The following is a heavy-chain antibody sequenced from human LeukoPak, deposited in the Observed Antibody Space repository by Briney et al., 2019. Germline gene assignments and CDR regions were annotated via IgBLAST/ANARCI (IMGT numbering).Heavy chain of an antibody. V-gene: IGHV4-39*01. J-gene: IGHJ4*02. CDR3: ARRGGSGCFDY. D-gene: IGHD2-15*01. CDR2: IYYSGST. Sequence: PSETLSLTCTVSGGSISSSSYYWGWIRQPPGKGLEWIGSIYYSGSTYYNPSLKSRVTISVDTSKNQFSLKLSSVTAADTAEYYCARRGGSGCFDYWGQGTLVTVSS. CDR1: GGSISSSSYY.